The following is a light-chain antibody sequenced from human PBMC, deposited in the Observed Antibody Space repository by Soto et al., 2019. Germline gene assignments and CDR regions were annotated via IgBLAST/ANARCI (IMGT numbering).Light chain of an antibody. Sequence: DIQMTQSPSTLSASVGDRVTITCRASQSISSWLAWYQQKPGKAPKLLIYKASSLESGVPSRFSGRGSGTEFTLTISSLQPDDFATYYCQQYNSYSSWTFGQWTKVEIK. CDR1: QSISSW. CDR3: QQYNSYSSWT. CDR2: KAS. V-gene: IGKV1-5*03. J-gene: IGKJ1*01.